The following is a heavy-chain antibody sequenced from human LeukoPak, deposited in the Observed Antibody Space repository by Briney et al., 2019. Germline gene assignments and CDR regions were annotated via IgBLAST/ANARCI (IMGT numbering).Heavy chain of an antibody. CDR3: ARDCSSTSCYFN. Sequence: ASVKVSCKASGYTFTGYYMHWVRQAPGQGLEWMGWINPNSGGTNYAQKFQGRVTMTRDTSISTAYMELSRLRSDDTAVYYCARDCSSTSCYFNWGQGTLVTVSS. V-gene: IGHV1-2*02. J-gene: IGHJ4*02. CDR2: INPNSGGT. CDR1: GYTFTGYY. D-gene: IGHD2-2*01.